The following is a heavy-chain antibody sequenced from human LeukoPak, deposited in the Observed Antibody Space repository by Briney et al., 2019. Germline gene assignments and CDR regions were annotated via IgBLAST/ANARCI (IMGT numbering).Heavy chain of an antibody. CDR1: GYTFTSYG. J-gene: IGHJ4*02. CDR2: ISAYNGNT. CDR3: ARGGGPYYYDSSAPIPDY. V-gene: IGHV1-18*01. D-gene: IGHD3-22*01. Sequence: ASVKVSCKASGYTFTSYGISWVRQAPGQVLEWMGWISAYNGNTNYAQKLQGRVTMTTDTSTSTAYMELRSLRSDDTAVYYCARGGGPYYYDSSAPIPDYWGQGTLVTVSS.